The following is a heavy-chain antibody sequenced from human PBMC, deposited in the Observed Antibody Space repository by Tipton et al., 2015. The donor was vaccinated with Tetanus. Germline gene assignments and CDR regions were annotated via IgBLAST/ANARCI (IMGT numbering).Heavy chain of an antibody. CDR2: IWYDGSNK. CDR1: GFTFSSYG. Sequence: SLRLSCAASGFTFSSYGMHWVRQAPGKGLEWVAVIWYDGSNKYYADSVKGRFTISRDNSKNTLYLQMNSLRAEDTAVYYCARDRDYGGNSGLDYWGQGTLVTVSS. CDR3: ARDRDYGGNSGLDY. D-gene: IGHD4-23*01. V-gene: IGHV3-33*01. J-gene: IGHJ4*02.